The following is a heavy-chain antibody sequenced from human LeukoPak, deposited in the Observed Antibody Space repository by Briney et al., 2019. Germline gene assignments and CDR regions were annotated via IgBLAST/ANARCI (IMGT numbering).Heavy chain of an antibody. CDR3: ARNGIYGDYV. Sequence: AGTLSLTCAASGFTVSDNDMSWVRQAPGKGLEWVSDIHSGGRTYSADSLKDRFTISRDNSENTLYLQMNSLRAEDTAVYYCARNGIYGDYVGGQGTLVTVSS. CDR1: GFTVSDND. CDR2: IHSGGRT. J-gene: IGHJ4*02. D-gene: IGHD4-17*01. V-gene: IGHV3-66*01.